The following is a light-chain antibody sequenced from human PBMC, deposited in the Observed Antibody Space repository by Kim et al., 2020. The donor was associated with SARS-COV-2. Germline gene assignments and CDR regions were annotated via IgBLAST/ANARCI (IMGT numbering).Light chain of an antibody. J-gene: IGKJ4*01. V-gene: IGKV1-33*01. CDR2: DAS. Sequence: DIQMTQSPSSLSASVGDRVTITCQASQDISNYLSWYQQKPGKAPKLLIYDASNLKTGVPSRFSGSGSGTDFTLTISSLQPEHIATYYCQQYENLPTFGGGTKVEI. CDR3: QQYENLPT. CDR1: QDISNY.